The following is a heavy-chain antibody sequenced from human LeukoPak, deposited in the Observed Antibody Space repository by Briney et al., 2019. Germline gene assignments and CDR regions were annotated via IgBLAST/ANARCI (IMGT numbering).Heavy chain of an antibody. CDR1: GFSFNIYE. CDR2: ISSSDSTI. J-gene: IGHJ4*02. V-gene: IGHV3-48*03. CDR3: ARGLRGYTYGLDY. D-gene: IGHD5-18*01. Sequence: GGSLRLSCTASGFSFNIYEMNWVRQAPGKRLEWVSYISSSDSTIYYADSVKGRFTISRDSAKDLLYLQMNSLRAEDTAVYYCARGLRGYTYGLDYWGQGTLVAVSS.